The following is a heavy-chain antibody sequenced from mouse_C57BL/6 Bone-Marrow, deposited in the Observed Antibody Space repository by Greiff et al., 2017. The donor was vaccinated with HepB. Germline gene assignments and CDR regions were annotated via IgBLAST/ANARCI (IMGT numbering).Heavy chain of an antibody. V-gene: IGHV1-52*01. CDR2: IDPSDSET. CDR3: ARGRPSSYVDFDV. CDR1: GYTFTSYW. D-gene: IGHD1-1*01. Sequence: QVQLQQSGAELVRPGSSVKLSCKASGYTFTSYWMHWVKQRPIQGLEWIGNIDPSDSETHYNQKFKDKATLTVDKSSSTAYMQLSSLSSEDSAVCYCARGRPSSYVDFDVWGTGTTVTVSS. J-gene: IGHJ1*03.